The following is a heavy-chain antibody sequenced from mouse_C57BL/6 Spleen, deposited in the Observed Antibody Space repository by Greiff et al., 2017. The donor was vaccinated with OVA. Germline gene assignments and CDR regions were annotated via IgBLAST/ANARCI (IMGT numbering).Heavy chain of an antibody. D-gene: IGHD3-2*02. CDR3: TRSSVLPYYYAMDY. CDR2: IDPETGGT. J-gene: IGHJ4*01. Sequence: VQLQQSGAELVRPGASVTLSCKASGYTFTDYEMHWVKQTPVHGLEWIGAIDPETGGTAYNQKFKGKAILTADKSSSTAYMELRSLTSEDSAVYYCTRSSVLPYYYAMDYWGQGTSVTVSS. V-gene: IGHV1-15*01. CDR1: GYTFTDYE.